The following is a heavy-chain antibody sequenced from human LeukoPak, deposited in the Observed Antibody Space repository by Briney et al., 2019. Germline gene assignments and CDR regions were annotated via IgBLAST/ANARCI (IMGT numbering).Heavy chain of an antibody. CDR1: GFTFSSYA. V-gene: IGHV3-23*01. D-gene: IGHD6-6*01. CDR2: ISGSGGSA. CDR3: AKARQPYSSSSGFDY. Sequence: PGGSLGLSCAASGFTFSSYAMGWVRQAPGKGLEWVSAISGSGGSAHYADSVKGRFTISRDNSKNTLYLQMNSLRAEDTAVYYCAKARQPYSSSSGFDYWGQGTLVTVSS. J-gene: IGHJ4*02.